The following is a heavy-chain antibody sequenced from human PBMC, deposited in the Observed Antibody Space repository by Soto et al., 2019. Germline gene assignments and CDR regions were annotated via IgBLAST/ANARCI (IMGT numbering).Heavy chain of an antibody. CDR2: IYYSGNT. D-gene: IGHD3-3*02. J-gene: IGHJ6*02. CDR1: GGAISSGYY. V-gene: IGHV4-31*03. Sequence: QVQLQESGPGLVKPSQTLSLTCTVSGGAISSGYYWSWIRQHPVKGLEWIGYIYYSGNTYYNPSLKSRVSVPIDTHKSQFSLKLDSVTAADSAVYYCARDAPVALGDPNYRDVWGQGTTVTVSS. CDR3: ARDAPVALGDPNYRDV.